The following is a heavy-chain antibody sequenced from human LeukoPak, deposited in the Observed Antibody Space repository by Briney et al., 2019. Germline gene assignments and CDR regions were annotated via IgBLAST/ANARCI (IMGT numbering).Heavy chain of an antibody. J-gene: IGHJ1*01. Sequence: GGSLRLSCAASGFTVSSNYMSWVRQAPGKGLEWVSVIFGGGCTYYADSVKGRFTISRDNSKNTPYLQMNSLRAEDTAVYYCATNTFCSGGSCYNAEYFYHWGQGTLVTVSS. D-gene: IGHD2-15*01. CDR1: GFTVSSNY. CDR2: IFGGGCT. V-gene: IGHV3-53*01. CDR3: ATNTFCSGGSCYNAEYFYH.